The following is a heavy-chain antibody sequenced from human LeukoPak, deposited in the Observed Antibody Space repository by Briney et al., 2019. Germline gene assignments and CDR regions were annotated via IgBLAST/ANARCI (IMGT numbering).Heavy chain of an antibody. D-gene: IGHD2-8*01. J-gene: IGHJ5*02. V-gene: IGHV4-31*03. CDR1: GGSISSGGYY. CDR3: ARVGRRTNGGWFDP. CDR2: IYYSGST. Sequence: PSQTLSLTCTVSGGSISSGGYYWSWIRQHPGKGLEWIGYIYYSGSTYYNPSLKSRVTISVDTSKNQFSLKLSSVTAADTAVYYCARVGRRTNGGWFDPWGQGTLVTVSS.